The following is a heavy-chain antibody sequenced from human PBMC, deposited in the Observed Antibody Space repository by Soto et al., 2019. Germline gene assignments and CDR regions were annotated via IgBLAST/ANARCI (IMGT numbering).Heavy chain of an antibody. J-gene: IGHJ4*02. CDR1: GFTFDNAW. D-gene: IGHD6-13*01. Sequence: WGSLRLSCAASGFTFDNAWMSWFRQAPGKGLEWVGRIKSKTHGGTTEYAAAVKGRFTISRDDSKNTLFLNMNSLKPEDTAVYYCAKENQHLVHDYWGQGTLVTVSS. CDR2: IKSKTHGGTT. CDR3: AKENQHLVHDY. V-gene: IGHV3-15*01.